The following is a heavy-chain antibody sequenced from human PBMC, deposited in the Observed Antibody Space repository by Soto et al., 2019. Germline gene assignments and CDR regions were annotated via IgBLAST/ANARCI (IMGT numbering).Heavy chain of an antibody. CDR3: ARDKITGLFDY. J-gene: IGHJ4*02. Sequence: GSLRLSCAASGFTVSDYFMSWIRQPPGKGLEWIGSIYYSGSTYYNPSLNSPVTISVDTSKNQFSLKLTSVTAADTAVYYCARDKITGLFDYWGQGTLVTVSS. D-gene: IGHD2-8*02. CDR1: GFTVSDYF. CDR2: IYYSGST. V-gene: IGHV4-38-2*02.